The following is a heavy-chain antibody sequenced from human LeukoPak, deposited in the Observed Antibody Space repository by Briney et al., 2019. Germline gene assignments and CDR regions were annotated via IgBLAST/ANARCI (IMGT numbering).Heavy chain of an antibody. CDR1: GFTVSNNY. Sequence: GGSLRLSCAASGFTVSNNYLSWVRQAPGKGPEWVAVISYDETTKHYGNSVKGRFTISRDNSQNTLYLQMNSLRPEDTAVYYCARGDYMGSGSYSNYWGQGTLVTVSS. V-gene: IGHV3-30*03. J-gene: IGHJ4*02. D-gene: IGHD1-26*01. CDR2: ISYDETTK. CDR3: ARGDYMGSGSYSNY.